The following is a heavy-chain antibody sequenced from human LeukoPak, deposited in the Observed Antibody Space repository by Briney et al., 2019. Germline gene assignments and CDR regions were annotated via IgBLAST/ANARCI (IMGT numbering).Heavy chain of an antibody. D-gene: IGHD1-26*01. CDR1: GASIRNYY. CDR2: IHATGRS. J-gene: IGHJ4*02. Sequence: KPSETLSLTCTVSGASIRNYYWSWIRQTPEKRLEWMGYIHATGRSNYCPSLKSRLTVSIDTSRNQLSLKLTSVTAADTAVYFCARLGSYHDFWGQGALVTVSS. V-gene: IGHV4-4*09. CDR3: ARLGSYHDF.